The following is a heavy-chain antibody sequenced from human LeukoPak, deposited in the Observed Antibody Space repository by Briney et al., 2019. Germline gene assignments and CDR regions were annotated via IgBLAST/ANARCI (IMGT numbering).Heavy chain of an antibody. CDR3: ARDSNWSGYKS. V-gene: IGHV3-21*01. CDR1: GFTFSSYS. D-gene: IGHD3-3*01. Sequence: GGSLRLSCAASGFTFSSYSMNWVRQAPGKGLEWVSSISSSSSYIYYADSVKGRFTTSSDNAKNSLYLQMNSLRAEDTAVYYCARDSNWSGYKSWGQGTLVTVSS. CDR2: ISSSSSYI. J-gene: IGHJ5*02.